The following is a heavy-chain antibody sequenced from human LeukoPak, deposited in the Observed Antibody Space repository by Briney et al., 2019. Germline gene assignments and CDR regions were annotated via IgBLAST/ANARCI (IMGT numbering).Heavy chain of an antibody. J-gene: IGHJ4*02. CDR1: GFTFSSYS. D-gene: IGHD3-10*01. CDR3: VRTEGGVRGLSPDY. Sequence: PGGSLRLSCAASGFTFSSYSMHWVRQAPGKGLEWVAFIRYDGSNKYYADSVKGRFTISRDNAKNSLYLQMNSLRAEDTAVYYCVRTEGGVRGLSPDYWGQGTLVTVSS. CDR2: IRYDGSNK. V-gene: IGHV3-33*08.